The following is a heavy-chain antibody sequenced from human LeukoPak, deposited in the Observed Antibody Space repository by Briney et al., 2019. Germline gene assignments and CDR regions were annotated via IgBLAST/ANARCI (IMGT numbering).Heavy chain of an antibody. CDR3: ARVVAGAGGDH. Sequence: GGSLRLSCAASGFTFSSYSMNWVRQAPGKGLEWVSSISSSSYIYYADSVKGRFTISRDNAKNSLYLQMNSLRAEDTAVYYCARVVAGAGGDHWGEGTLVTVSS. D-gene: IGHD6-19*01. V-gene: IGHV3-21*01. CDR2: ISSSSYI. CDR1: GFTFSSYS. J-gene: IGHJ4*02.